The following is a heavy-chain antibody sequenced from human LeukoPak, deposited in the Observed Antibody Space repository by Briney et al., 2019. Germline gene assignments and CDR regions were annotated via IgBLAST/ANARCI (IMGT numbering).Heavy chain of an antibody. V-gene: IGHV3-23*01. CDR2: ISSGGGRT. Sequence: GGSLRLSCAASGFTFSSHAMSWVRQAPGKGLEWVSSISSGGGRTYYADSVKGRLTISRDNAQNTLYLEVKSLRADDTAVYYCAKEDVVPGASHYWFDPWGQGTLVTVSS. CDR3: AKEDVVPGASHYWFDP. D-gene: IGHD2-2*01. J-gene: IGHJ5*02. CDR1: GFTFSSHA.